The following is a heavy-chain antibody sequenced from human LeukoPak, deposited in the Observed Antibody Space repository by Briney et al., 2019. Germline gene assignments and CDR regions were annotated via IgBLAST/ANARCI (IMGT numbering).Heavy chain of an antibody. Sequence: PSETLSLTCTVSGGSISSYYWSWIRQPPGKGLEWIGYIYYSGSTNYNPSLKSRVTISVDTSKNQFSLKLSSVTAADTTVYYCARGEIEMATIAGPFDYWGQGTLVTVSS. V-gene: IGHV4-59*01. CDR3: ARGEIEMATIAGPFDY. CDR2: IYYSGST. CDR1: GGSISSYY. D-gene: IGHD5-24*01. J-gene: IGHJ4*02.